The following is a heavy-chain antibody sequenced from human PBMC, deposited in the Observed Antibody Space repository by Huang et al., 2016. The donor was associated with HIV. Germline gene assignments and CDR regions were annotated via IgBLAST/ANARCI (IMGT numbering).Heavy chain of an antibody. CDR3: ARGQGGYYYYYMDV. CDR1: GGSFSGYY. V-gene: IGHV4-34*01. CDR2: INHSEGP. Sequence: QVQLQQWGAGLLRPSETLSLTCAVYGGSFSGYYGTWIRQPPGKGLGWIGEINHSEGPTYNPSRKSRVTISVDTSLNQFSLTLTSGTAADTAVYYCARGQGGYYYYYMDVWGKGTTVTVSS. J-gene: IGHJ6*03.